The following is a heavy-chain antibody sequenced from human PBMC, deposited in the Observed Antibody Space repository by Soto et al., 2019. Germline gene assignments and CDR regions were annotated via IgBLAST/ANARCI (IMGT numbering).Heavy chain of an antibody. CDR2: IYYSGST. CDR1: GGSISSYY. D-gene: IGHD4-17*01. V-gene: IGHV4-59*01. J-gene: IGHJ5*02. Sequence: SETLSLNCTISGGSISSYYWSWIRQPPGKGLEWIGYIYYSGSTNYNPSLKSRVTISVDTSKNQFSLKLSSVTAADTAVYYCARAGDYDDNWFDPWGQGTLVTVS. CDR3: ARAGDYDDNWFDP.